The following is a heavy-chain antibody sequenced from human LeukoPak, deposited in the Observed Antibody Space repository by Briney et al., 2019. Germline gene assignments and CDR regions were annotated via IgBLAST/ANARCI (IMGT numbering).Heavy chain of an antibody. D-gene: IGHD5-12*01. V-gene: IGHV3-11*01. CDR1: GFTFSDFY. CDR3: ASDIVATSGDF. J-gene: IGHJ4*02. CDR2: ITSAGRAV. Sequence: GGSLRLSCAASGFTFSDFYMSWIRQAPGKGLEWVSYITSAGRAVYYADSVQGRFTISRDNARNSLYLQMNGLRAEDTAVYYCASDIVATSGDFWGQGTLVTVSS.